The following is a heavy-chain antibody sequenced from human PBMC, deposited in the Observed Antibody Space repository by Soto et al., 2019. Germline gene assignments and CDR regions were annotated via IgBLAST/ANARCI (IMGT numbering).Heavy chain of an antibody. J-gene: IGHJ4*02. CDR3: ARSPRGFLESWTDY. Sequence: GSLRLSCAASGFTFNSYWMTWVRQAPGKGLEWVATMDQDGSDKYYVDSVKGRFTISRDNAKNSLYLQMNSLTAEDTAVYYCARSPRGFLESWTDYLGQGTLVTVSS. V-gene: IGHV3-7*03. CDR2: MDQDGSDK. D-gene: IGHD3-3*01. CDR1: GFTFNSYW.